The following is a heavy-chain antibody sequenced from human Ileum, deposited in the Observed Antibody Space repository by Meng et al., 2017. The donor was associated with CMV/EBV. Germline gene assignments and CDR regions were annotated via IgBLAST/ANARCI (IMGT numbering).Heavy chain of an antibody. CDR2: VYVSGST. D-gene: IGHD1-1*01. Sequence: RLYASGPGLVKPSGALSPTCLVSGGSVSSFYWSWIRQPAGKGLEWIGRVYVSGSTNYNPSLKSRVTMSVDTSKNQFSLNLSSVTAADTAVYYCASTFSDTDWNFDYWGQGTLVTVSS. CDR3: ASTFSDTDWNFDY. CDR1: GGSVSSFY. V-gene: IGHV4-4*07. J-gene: IGHJ4*02.